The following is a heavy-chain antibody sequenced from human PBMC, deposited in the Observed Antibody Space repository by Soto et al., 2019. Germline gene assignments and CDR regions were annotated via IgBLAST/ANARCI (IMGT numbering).Heavy chain of an antibody. CDR2: IIPIFGTA. CDR3: AREDGVTAAGTGQDYYYYGMDV. J-gene: IGHJ6*02. CDR1: GGTFSSYA. V-gene: IGHV1-69*13. Sequence: SVKVSCKASGGTFSSYAISWVRQAPGQGLEWMGGIIPIFGTANYAQKFQGRVTITADESTSTAYMELSSLRSEDTAVYYCAREDGVTAAGTGQDYYYYGMDVWGQGTTVTVSS. D-gene: IGHD6-13*01.